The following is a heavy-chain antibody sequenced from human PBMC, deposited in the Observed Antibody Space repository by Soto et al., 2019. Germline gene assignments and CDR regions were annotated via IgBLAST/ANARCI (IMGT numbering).Heavy chain of an antibody. CDR3: ARGLAARLVDY. CDR2: INHSGST. J-gene: IGHJ4*02. Sequence: QVQLQQWGAGLLKPSETLSLTCAVYGGSFSGYYWSWIRQPPGKGLEWIGEINHSGSTNYNPSLMSRVTISVDASKNQFSLKLSSVTAADTAVYYCARGLAARLVDYWGQGTLVTVSS. V-gene: IGHV4-34*01. D-gene: IGHD6-6*01. CDR1: GGSFSGYY.